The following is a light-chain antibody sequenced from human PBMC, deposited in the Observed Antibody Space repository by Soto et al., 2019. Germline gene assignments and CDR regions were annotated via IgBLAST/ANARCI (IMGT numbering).Light chain of an antibody. V-gene: IGKV1-9*01. Sequence: DIQLTQSPSFLSASVEDRITICCRASYDISSSLAVYQQEPGKPPELLIYDFSTLQTGVPSRFPGSGSGRKFPLTISGLQCGDFATYFCQQLSHYPYAFGQRTKLEI. CDR3: QQLSHYPYA. CDR1: YDISSS. CDR2: DFS. J-gene: IGKJ2*01.